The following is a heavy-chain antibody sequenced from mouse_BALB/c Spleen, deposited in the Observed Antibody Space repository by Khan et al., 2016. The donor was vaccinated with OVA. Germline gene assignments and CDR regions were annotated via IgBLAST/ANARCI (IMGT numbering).Heavy chain of an antibody. V-gene: IGHV1S137*01. D-gene: IGHD2-1*01. Sequence: QVQLQQSGAELVRPGVSVKISCKGSGYTFTDYAMHWVKQSHAKSLEWIGVISTYYGDADYNQKFKGKATMTVDKSSSTAYMELARLTSEDSAIXYCARGRGNSRFAYWGQGALVTVSA. CDR3: ARGRGNSRFAY. CDR2: ISTYYGDA. CDR1: GYTFTDYA. J-gene: IGHJ3*01.